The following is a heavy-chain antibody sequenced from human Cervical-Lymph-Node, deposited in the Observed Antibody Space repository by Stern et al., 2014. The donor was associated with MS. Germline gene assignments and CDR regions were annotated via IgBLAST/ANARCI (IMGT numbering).Heavy chain of an antibody. D-gene: IGHD3-10*01. J-gene: IGHJ5*02. Sequence: VQLVESGGGVVQPGRSLRLSCAASGFTFRNYGMHLVRQAPGKGLEWLSVISKDGSLKNYGESVRGRFTVSRDNSKNTLYLHMNSLRADDSALYYCVREEVQIWVDSWGQGTLVTASS. V-gene: IGHV3-30*03. CDR2: ISKDGSLK. CDR1: GFTFRNYG. CDR3: VREEVQIWVDS.